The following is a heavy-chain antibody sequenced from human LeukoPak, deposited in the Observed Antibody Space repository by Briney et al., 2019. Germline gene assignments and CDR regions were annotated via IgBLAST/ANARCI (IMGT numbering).Heavy chain of an antibody. CDR3: ARGLGAAHDAFDI. CDR2: INHSGST. Sequence: TSETLSLTCAVYGGSFSGYYWSWIRQPPGKGLEWIGEINHSGSTNYNPSLKSRVTISVDTSKNQFSLKLSSVTAADTAVYYCARGLGAAHDAFDIWGQGTMVTVSS. J-gene: IGHJ3*02. V-gene: IGHV4-34*01. CDR1: GGSFSGYY. D-gene: IGHD6-6*01.